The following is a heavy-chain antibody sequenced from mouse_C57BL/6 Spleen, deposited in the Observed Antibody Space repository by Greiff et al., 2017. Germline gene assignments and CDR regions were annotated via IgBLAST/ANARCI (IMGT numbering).Heavy chain of an antibody. V-gene: IGHV1-81*01. CDR1: GYTFTSYG. J-gene: IGHJ2*01. Sequence: VKLVESGAELARPGASVKLSCKASGYTFTSYGISWVKQRTGQGLEWIGEIYPRSGNTYYNEKFKGKATLTADKSSSTAYMELRSLTSEDSAVYFCAPITTVVEGDYWGQGTTLTVSS. D-gene: IGHD1-1*01. CDR2: IYPRSGNT. CDR3: APITTVVEGDY.